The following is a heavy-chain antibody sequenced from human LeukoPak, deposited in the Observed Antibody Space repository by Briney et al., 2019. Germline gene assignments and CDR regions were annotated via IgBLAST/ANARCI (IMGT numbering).Heavy chain of an antibody. CDR3: ARGWTAPPDY. V-gene: IGHV3-74*01. J-gene: IGHJ4*02. Sequence: GRSLRLSCAASGFTFSYYWMHWVRQPPGKGLVWVSRINSDGSSTNYADSVKGRFTVSRDNAKNTLYLQMHSLRAEDTAVYYCARGWTAPPDYWGQGTLVTVSS. CDR1: GFTFSYYW. D-gene: IGHD3/OR15-3a*01. CDR2: INSDGSST.